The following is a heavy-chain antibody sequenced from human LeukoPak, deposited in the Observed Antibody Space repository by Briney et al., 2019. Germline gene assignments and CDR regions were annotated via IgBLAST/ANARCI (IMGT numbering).Heavy chain of an antibody. Sequence: PGGSLRLSCAASGFTFSSYSMNWVRQAPGKGLEWVSSISSSSSYIYYADSVKGRFTISRDNAKNSLYLQMNSLRAEDTAVYYCARGGYSRLRDAFDIWGQGTMVTVSS. V-gene: IGHV3-21*01. CDR1: GFTFSSYS. CDR3: ARGGYSRLRDAFDI. CDR2: ISSSSSYI. J-gene: IGHJ3*02. D-gene: IGHD6-13*01.